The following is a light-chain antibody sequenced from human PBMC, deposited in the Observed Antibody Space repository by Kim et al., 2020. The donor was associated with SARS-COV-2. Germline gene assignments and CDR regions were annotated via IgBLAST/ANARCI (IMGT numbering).Light chain of an antibody. CDR2: EDS. J-gene: IGLJ2*01. CDR3: QAWDTSIVV. CDR1: KLGDKY. Sequence: SYELTQPPSVSVSPGQTASITCSGDKLGDKYACWYQQKPGQSPLLVIYEDSKRPSGIPERFSGSNSGNKATLTISGTQAMDEADYYCQAWDTSIVVFGGGTQLTVL. V-gene: IGLV3-1*01.